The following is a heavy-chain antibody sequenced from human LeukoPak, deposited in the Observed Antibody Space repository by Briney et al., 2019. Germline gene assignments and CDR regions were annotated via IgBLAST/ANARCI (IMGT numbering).Heavy chain of an antibody. Sequence: GGSLRLSCAASGFTFSSYDMHWVRQAPGKGLEWVSFIASDGTNKYYGDSARGRFTISRDNAKDTLYLQMNSLRTADTAIYYCAMDSDPFSNNPKCYFDSWGQGTLVAVSS. D-gene: IGHD3-3*02. CDR2: IASDGTNK. CDR3: AMDSDPFSNNPKCYFDS. CDR1: GFTFSSYD. V-gene: IGHV3-30*02. J-gene: IGHJ4*02.